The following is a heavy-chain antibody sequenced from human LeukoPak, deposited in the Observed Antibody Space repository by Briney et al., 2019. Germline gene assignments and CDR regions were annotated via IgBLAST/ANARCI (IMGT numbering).Heavy chain of an antibody. CDR2: IRSSTSTI. V-gene: IGHV3-48*01. Sequence: GGSLRLSCAASGFTFSSYSMNWVRQAPGKGLEWVSHIRSSTSTIYYADSVKGRFTISRDNAKNSLYLQMNSPRAEDTAVYYCARGRCSSTSCQDYYYYYYMDVWGKGTTVTVSS. CDR3: ARGRCSSTSCQDYYYYYYMDV. D-gene: IGHD2-2*01. J-gene: IGHJ6*03. CDR1: GFTFSSYS.